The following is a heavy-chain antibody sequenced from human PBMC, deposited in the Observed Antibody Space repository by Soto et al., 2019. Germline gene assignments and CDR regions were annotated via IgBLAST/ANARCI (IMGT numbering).Heavy chain of an antibody. D-gene: IGHD2-2*01. CDR1: GGTFSRYS. CDR3: AREDRDRETGLVPAAIDGMDV. J-gene: IGHJ6*02. V-gene: IGHV1-69*08. Sequence: HVQLVQSGAEVKKPGSSVKVSCKASGGTFSRYSITWVRQAPGHGLEWIGRIIPIFGIASYAQKFQGRVTLTSDESKSTAYMELSSLRSDDTAVYYCAREDRDRETGLVPAAIDGMDVWGQGTTVTVSS. CDR2: IIPIFGIA.